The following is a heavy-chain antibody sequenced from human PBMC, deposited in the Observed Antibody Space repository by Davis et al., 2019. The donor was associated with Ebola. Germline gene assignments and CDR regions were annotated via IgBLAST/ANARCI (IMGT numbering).Heavy chain of an antibody. CDR1: GFTLSSYW. J-gene: IGHJ4*02. V-gene: IGHV3-74*01. D-gene: IGHD3-10*01. CDR3: AKDFGGHSDF. Sequence: GESLKISCAASGFTLSSYWMHWVRQAPGKGLVWVSRMNEDGTITSYADSVRGRFTIFRDNAKNTLYLQMNNLGPEDTAIYYCAKDFGGHSDFWGQGTLVTASS. CDR2: MNEDGTIT.